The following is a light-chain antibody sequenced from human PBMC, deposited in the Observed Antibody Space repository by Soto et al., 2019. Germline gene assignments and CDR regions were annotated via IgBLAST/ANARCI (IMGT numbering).Light chain of an antibody. CDR2: DVS. CDR3: CSYAGTYTWM. Sequence: QSALTQPRSVSGSPGQSVTISCSGTSSDVGGYDYVSWSQQHPGKAPKLLIYDVSKRPSGVPDRFSGSKSGNTASLTISGLLAEDEADYDCCSYAGTYTWMFGGGTKLTVL. V-gene: IGLV2-11*01. J-gene: IGLJ3*02. CDR1: SSDVGGYDY.